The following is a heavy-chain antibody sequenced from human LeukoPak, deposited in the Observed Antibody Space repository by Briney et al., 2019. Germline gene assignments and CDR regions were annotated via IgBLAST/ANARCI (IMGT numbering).Heavy chain of an antibody. CDR2: IYYSGST. Sequence: SETLSLTCTVSGGSISSGGYYWSWIRQHPGKGLEWIGYIYYSGSTNYNPSLKSRVTTSVDTSKNQFSLKLSSVTAADTAVYYCARGGDSSGYYYPVFDYWGQGTLVTVPS. J-gene: IGHJ4*02. CDR1: GGSISSGGYY. V-gene: IGHV4-61*08. D-gene: IGHD3-22*01. CDR3: ARGGDSSGYYYPVFDY.